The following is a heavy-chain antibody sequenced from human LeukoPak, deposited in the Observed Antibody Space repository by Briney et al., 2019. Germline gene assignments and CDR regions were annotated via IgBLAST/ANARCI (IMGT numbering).Heavy chain of an antibody. CDR1: GFTFSDFG. J-gene: IGHJ4*02. V-gene: IGHV3-23*01. CDR3: AKSSGISDY. D-gene: IGHD3-22*01. CDR2: ISGSGGST. Sequence: PGGSLRLSCAASGFTFSDFGMNWVRQAPGKGLEWVSAISGSGGSTYYADSVKGRFTISRDNSKNTPYLQMNSLRAEDTAVYYCAKSSGISDYWGQGTLVTVSS.